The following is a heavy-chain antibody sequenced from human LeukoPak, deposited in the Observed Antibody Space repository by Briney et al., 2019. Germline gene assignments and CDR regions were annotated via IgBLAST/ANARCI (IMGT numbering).Heavy chain of an antibody. Sequence: PGGSLRLSCAASGFTFSNAWMSWVRQAPGKGLERVGRIKSKTDGGTTDYSAPVKGRFTISRDDSKNTLYLQMNSLKTEDTAVYYCTTDDYYDSSGYHPGFDYWGQGTLVTVSS. D-gene: IGHD3-22*01. J-gene: IGHJ4*02. CDR3: TTDDYYDSSGYHPGFDY. CDR2: IKSKTDGGTT. CDR1: GFTFSNAW. V-gene: IGHV3-15*01.